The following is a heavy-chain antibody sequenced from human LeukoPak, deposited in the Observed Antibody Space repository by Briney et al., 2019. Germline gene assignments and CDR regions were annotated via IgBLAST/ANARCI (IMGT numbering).Heavy chain of an antibody. V-gene: IGHV4-59*01. D-gene: IGHD6-13*01. J-gene: IGHJ6*04. CDR3: ARAPRIAAAGTHYGMDV. CDR2: IYYSGST. Sequence: SETLSLTCTVSGGSISSYYWSWIRQPPGKGLEWIGYIYYSGSTNYNPSLKSRVTISVDTSKNQFSLKLSSVTAADTAVYYCARAPRIAAAGTHYGMDVWGKGTTVTVSS. CDR1: GGSISSYY.